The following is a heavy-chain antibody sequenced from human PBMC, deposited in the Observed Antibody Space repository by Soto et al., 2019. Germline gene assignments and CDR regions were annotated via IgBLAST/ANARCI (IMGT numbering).Heavy chain of an antibody. V-gene: IGHV3-23*01. Sequence: EEQLLESGGGLVQPGGSLRLSCAGSGFTFSSYAMSWVRQAPGKGLEWVAGMSGSGGSIYYAASVKGRFTISRDNSKSTLYLHMNSLRAEDTALYYCAKARTGIYRYYYGMDVWGQGTTVTVSS. CDR2: MSGSGGSI. J-gene: IGHJ6*02. D-gene: IGHD1-1*01. CDR1: GFTFSSYA. CDR3: AKARTGIYRYYYGMDV.